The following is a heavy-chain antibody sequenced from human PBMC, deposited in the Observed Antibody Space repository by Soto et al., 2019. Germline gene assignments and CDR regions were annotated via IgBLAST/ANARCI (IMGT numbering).Heavy chain of an antibody. Sequence: AGGSLRLSCAASGFTFSSYWMSWVRQAPGKGLEWVANIKQDGSEKYYVDSVKGRFTISRDNAKNSLYLQMNSLRAEDTAVYYCARLGVHRRITIFGVVPRTPYYFDYWGQGTLVTVSS. D-gene: IGHD3-3*01. V-gene: IGHV3-7*01. CDR1: GFTFSSYW. J-gene: IGHJ4*02. CDR2: IKQDGSEK. CDR3: ARLGVHRRITIFGVVPRTPYYFDY.